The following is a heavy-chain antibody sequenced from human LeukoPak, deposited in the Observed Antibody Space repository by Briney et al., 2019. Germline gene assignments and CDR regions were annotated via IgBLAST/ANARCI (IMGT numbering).Heavy chain of an antibody. CDR2: ISGSGGGT. V-gene: IGHV3-23*01. D-gene: IGHD6-6*01. J-gene: IGHJ4*02. Sequence: GGSLRLSCAASGFTFSNYAMSWVRQAPGKGLEWVSAISGSGGGTYYADSVKGRFTISRDNSKNTLYLQMNSLRAEDTAVYYCAKRTSSEYFDYWGQGTLVTVSS. CDR3: AKRTSSEYFDY. CDR1: GFTFSNYA.